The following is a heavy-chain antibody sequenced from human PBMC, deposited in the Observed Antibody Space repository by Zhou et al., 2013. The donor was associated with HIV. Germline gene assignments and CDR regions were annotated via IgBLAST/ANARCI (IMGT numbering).Heavy chain of an antibody. J-gene: IGHJ6*03. CDR1: GGTFSSYA. V-gene: IGHV1-69*06. CDR3: ASRYCSSTSCYYDYYYYMDV. CDR2: IIPIFGTA. Sequence: QVQLVQSGAEVKKPGSSVKVSCKASGGTFSSYAISWVRQAPGQGLEWMGGIIPIFGTANYAQKFQGRVTITADKSTSTAYMELSSLRSEDTAVYYCASRYCSSTSCYYDYYYYMDVWGKGTTVT. D-gene: IGHD2-2*01.